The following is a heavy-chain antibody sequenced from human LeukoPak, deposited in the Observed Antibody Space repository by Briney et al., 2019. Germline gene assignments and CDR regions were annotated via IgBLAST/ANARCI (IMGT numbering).Heavy chain of an antibody. CDR2: ISGSGGST. V-gene: IGHV3-23*01. Sequence: GGSLRLSCAASGFTFTSYAMSWVRQAPGKGLEWVSAISGSGGSTDYADSVKGRFTISRDNSKNTLYLQMNSLRAEDTAVYYCAKDPQGVVGFTLLDSWGQGTLVTVSS. D-gene: IGHD3-22*01. J-gene: IGHJ4*02. CDR3: AKDPQGVVGFTLLDS. CDR1: GFTFTSYA.